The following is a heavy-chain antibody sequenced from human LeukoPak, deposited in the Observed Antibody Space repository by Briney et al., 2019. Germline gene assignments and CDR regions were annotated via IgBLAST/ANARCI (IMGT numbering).Heavy chain of an antibody. V-gene: IGHV4-34*01. CDR1: GGSFSGDY. CDR3: ARRRVEWLSQPGRRRIYYFDY. Sequence: SETLSLTCAVYGGSFSGDYWSWSRQPPGKGLEWIGEINHSGSTNYNPSLKIRVTISVETSKNQFSLTLSSVTAADTAVYYCARRRVEWLSQPGRRRIYYFDYWGQGTLVTVSS. CDR2: INHSGST. J-gene: IGHJ4*02. D-gene: IGHD3-3*01.